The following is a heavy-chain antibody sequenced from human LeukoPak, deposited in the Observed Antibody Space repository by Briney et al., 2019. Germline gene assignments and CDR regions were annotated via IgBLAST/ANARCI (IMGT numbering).Heavy chain of an antibody. J-gene: IGHJ3*02. CDR1: GYSFTTYW. Sequence: GESLKISCKASGYSFTTYWIGWVRQMPGKGLEWMGMIYPTDSDNRYSPSFQGQVTISADKSISIAYLQWSSLKASDTAMYYCARRYYYDSSGYFYDAFDIWGQGTMVTV. CDR3: ARRYYYDSSGYFYDAFDI. CDR2: IYPTDSDN. D-gene: IGHD3-22*01. V-gene: IGHV5-51*01.